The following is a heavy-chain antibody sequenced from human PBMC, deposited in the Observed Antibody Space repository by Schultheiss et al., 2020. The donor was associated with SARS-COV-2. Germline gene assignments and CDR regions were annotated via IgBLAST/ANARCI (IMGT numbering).Heavy chain of an antibody. D-gene: IGHD6-19*01. CDR3: ARRVAVAETRYRRAFDI. CDR2: ISYSGST. V-gene: IGHV4-59*12. Sequence: SETLSLTCTVSGGSISSYYWSWIRQPPGKGLEWIGDISYSGSTYYNPSLKSRVTISVDTSKNQFSLKLSSVTAADTAVYYCARRVAVAETRYRRAFDIWGQGTMVTVSS. J-gene: IGHJ3*02. CDR1: GGSISSYY.